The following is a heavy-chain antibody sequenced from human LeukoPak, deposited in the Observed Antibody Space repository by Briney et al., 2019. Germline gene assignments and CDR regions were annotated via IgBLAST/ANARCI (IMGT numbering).Heavy chain of an antibody. V-gene: IGHV3-30*02. D-gene: IGHD6-6*01. J-gene: IGHJ4*02. CDR3: AKGLSIAARHFDY. CDR2: IRYDGSNK. Sequence: GGSLRLSCAASGFTFSSYAMSWVRQAPGKGLEWVAFIRYDGSNKDYADSAKGRFTISRDNSKNTLSLQMNSLRAEDTAVYYCAKGLSIAARHFDYWGQGTLVTVSS. CDR1: GFTFSSYA.